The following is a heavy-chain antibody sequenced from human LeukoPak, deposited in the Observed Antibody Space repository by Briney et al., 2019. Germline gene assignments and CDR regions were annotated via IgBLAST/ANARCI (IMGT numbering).Heavy chain of an antibody. V-gene: IGHV3-21*01. J-gene: IGHJ4*02. Sequence: GGSLRLSCAASGFTFSNYGMSWVRQAPGKGLEWVSSLSSASSFIYYADSVKGRFTISRDNAKKSLYLQMNSLRAEDTAVYYCARGTGLFDYWGQGTLVTVSS. D-gene: IGHD1-1*01. CDR1: GFTFSNYG. CDR2: LSSASSFI. CDR3: ARGTGLFDY.